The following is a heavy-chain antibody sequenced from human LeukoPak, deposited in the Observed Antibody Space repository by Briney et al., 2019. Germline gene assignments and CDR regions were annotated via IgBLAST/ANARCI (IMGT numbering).Heavy chain of an antibody. Sequence: GGSLRLSCAASGFTVSSNYMSWVRQAPGKGLEWVSVIYSGGSTYYADSVKGRFTISRDNSKNTLYLQMNSLRAEDTAVYYCARAYDFWSYYYYYMDVWGKGTTVTVSS. D-gene: IGHD3-3*01. J-gene: IGHJ6*03. CDR1: GFTVSSNY. CDR3: ARAYDFWSYYYYYMDV. CDR2: IYSGGST. V-gene: IGHV3-66*02.